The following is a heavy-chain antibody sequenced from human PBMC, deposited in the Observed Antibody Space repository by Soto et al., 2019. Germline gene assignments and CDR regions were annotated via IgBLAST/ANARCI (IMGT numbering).Heavy chain of an antibody. CDR1: GGSISSYY. CDR3: ASAAYNGSGSSFYYYYYMDV. J-gene: IGHJ6*03. CDR2: IYYSGST. Sequence: SETLSLTCTVSGGSISSYYWSWIRQPPGKGLEWIGYIYYSGSTNYNPSLKSRVTISVDTSKNQFSLKLSSVTASDTAVYYCASAAYNGSGSSFYYYYYMDVWGKGTTVTVSS. D-gene: IGHD3-10*01. V-gene: IGHV4-59*01.